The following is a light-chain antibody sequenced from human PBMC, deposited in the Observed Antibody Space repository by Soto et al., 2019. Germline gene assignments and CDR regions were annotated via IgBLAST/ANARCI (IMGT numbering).Light chain of an antibody. Sequence: DIQMTQSPSSLSASVGDRVTITCRASQGISNALAWYQQRPGKVPKLLMYAASTLQSGVPSRFSGSGSGTDFTLTISSLQPEDVATYYCQKYDSAPTFGQGTKVDNK. CDR3: QKYDSAPT. V-gene: IGKV1-27*01. CDR1: QGISNA. J-gene: IGKJ1*01. CDR2: AAS.